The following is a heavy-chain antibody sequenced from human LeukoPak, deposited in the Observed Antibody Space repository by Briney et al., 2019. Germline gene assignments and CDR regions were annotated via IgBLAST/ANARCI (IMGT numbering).Heavy chain of an antibody. Sequence: SQTLSLTCTVSGGSISSYYWSWIRQPAGKGLEYIGYIYHSGITNYNPSLTSRVSISLDTSKNQFTLKLTSVTAADTAMHYCARYPVTAAVDAFDIWGQGTMVTVSS. CDR1: GGSISSYY. D-gene: IGHD1-14*01. CDR3: ARYPVTAAVDAFDI. V-gene: IGHV4-59*08. CDR2: IYHSGIT. J-gene: IGHJ3*02.